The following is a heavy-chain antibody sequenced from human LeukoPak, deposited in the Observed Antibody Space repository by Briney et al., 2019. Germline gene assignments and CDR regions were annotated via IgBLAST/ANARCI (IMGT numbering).Heavy chain of an antibody. V-gene: IGHV1-2*02. Sequence: ASVKVSCKASGYTFTGYYMHWVRQAPGQGLEWMGWINPNSGGTNYAQKFQGRVTMTRDTSIGTAYMELNRLRSDDTVVYYCARGSYDSSDFEYFHHWGQGTLVTVSS. CDR1: GYTFTGYY. J-gene: IGHJ1*01. CDR2: INPNSGGT. CDR3: ARGSYDSSDFEYFHH. D-gene: IGHD3-22*01.